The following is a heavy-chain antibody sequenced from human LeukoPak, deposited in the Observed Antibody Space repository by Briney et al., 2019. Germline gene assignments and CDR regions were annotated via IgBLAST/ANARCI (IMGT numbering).Heavy chain of an antibody. CDR3: AKLIAEAVAGGSFDY. V-gene: IGHV3-30*18. Sequence: RAGGSLRLSCAASGFTFSSYGMHWVRQAPGKGLEWVAVISYDGSNKYYADSVKGRFTISRDNSKNTLYLQMNSLRAEDTAVYYCAKLIAEAVAGGSFDYWGQETLVTVSS. CDR1: GFTFSSYG. D-gene: IGHD6-19*01. J-gene: IGHJ4*02. CDR2: ISYDGSNK.